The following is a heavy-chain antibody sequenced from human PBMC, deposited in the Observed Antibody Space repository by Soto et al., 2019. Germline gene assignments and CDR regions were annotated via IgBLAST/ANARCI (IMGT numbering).Heavy chain of an antibody. CDR2: ISYDGSNK. V-gene: IGHV3-30*03. CDR3: ARGEGRPREEYYDFWSVGANFEY. D-gene: IGHD3-3*01. J-gene: IGHJ4*02. Sequence: GESLKISCAASGFTFSSYSISWVRLAPGKGLEWVAVISYDGSNKYYADSVKGRFTISRDKSKNTLYLQMNSLRADDTAVYYCARGEGRPREEYYDFWSVGANFEYWGQGTLVTVSS. CDR1: GFTFSSYS.